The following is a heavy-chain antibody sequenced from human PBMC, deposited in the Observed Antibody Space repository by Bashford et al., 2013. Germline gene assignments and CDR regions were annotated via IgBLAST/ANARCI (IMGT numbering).Heavy chain of an antibody. CDR1: GGSFTSFV. D-gene: IGHD4-17*01. CDR3: ARDLHYPTVTTIYYAFDI. V-gene: IGHV1-69*13. CDR2: IIPVFGTA. Sequence: SVKVSCKASGGSFTSFVFNWVRQAPGQGLEWMGGIIPVFGTANYAQKFQGRVTITADESTSTAYMELSSLRSEDTAVYYCARDLHYPTVTTIYYAFDIVGQGTSGHRLL. J-gene: IGHJ3*02.